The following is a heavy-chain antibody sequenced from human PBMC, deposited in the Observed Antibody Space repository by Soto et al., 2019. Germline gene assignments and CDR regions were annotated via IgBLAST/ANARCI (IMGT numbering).Heavy chain of an antibody. CDR1: GYTFTSYD. CDR2: MNPNSGNT. D-gene: IGHD6-19*01. V-gene: IGHV1-8*01. CDR3: AMQNSFRKWQVYDY. Sequence: ASVKVSCKASGYTFTSYDINWVRQATGQGLEWMGWMNPNSGNTGYAQKFQGRVTMTRNTSISTAYMELSSLRSEDTAVYYCAMQNSFRKWQVYDYWGQGTLVTVSS. J-gene: IGHJ4*02.